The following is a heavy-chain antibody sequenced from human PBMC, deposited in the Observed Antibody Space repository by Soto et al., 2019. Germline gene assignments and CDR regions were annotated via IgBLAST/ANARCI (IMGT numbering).Heavy chain of an antibody. CDR3: ARDSRVARYYFDY. V-gene: IGHV1-46*01. Sequence: QVQLVQSGAEVKKPGASVKVSCKASGYTFTRYYIHWVRQAPGQGLEWMGIINPRGGSTTYAQKFQGRVTLTSETSTSTAYMELSRLRSEDTAVYVCARDSRVARYYFDYWGQGTPVTVSS. CDR2: INPRGGST. D-gene: IGHD6-6*01. CDR1: GYTFTRYY. J-gene: IGHJ4*02.